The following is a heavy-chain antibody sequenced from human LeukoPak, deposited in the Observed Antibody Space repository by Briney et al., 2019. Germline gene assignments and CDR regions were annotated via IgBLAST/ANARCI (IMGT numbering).Heavy chain of an antibody. CDR2: IYYSGST. V-gene: IGHV4-59*01. D-gene: IGHD5-18*01. CDR3: ASSDTAMVTVFDP. Sequence: ASETLSLTCTVSGGSISSYYWSWIRQPPGKGLEWIGYIYYSGSTNYNPSLKSRVTISVDTSKNQFSLKLSSVTAADTAVYYCASSDTAMVTVFDPWGQGTLVTVSS. CDR1: GGSISSYY. J-gene: IGHJ5*02.